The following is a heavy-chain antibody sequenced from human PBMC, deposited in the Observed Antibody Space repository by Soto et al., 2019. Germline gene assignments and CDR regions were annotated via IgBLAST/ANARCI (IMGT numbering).Heavy chain of an antibody. CDR1: GFSLTTSGVG. CDR2: IYWNDDK. J-gene: IGHJ5*02. Sequence: SVPTLVNPTRTLTLTCTFSGFSLTTSGVGVGWIRQPPGKALEWLALIYWNDDKRYSPSLRGRLTITKDTSKNQVVLAMTNMDPVDTATYYCAHHTITPATNWFDPWGLGTLVTVSS. D-gene: IGHD2-2*01. CDR3: AHHTITPATNWFDP. V-gene: IGHV2-5*01.